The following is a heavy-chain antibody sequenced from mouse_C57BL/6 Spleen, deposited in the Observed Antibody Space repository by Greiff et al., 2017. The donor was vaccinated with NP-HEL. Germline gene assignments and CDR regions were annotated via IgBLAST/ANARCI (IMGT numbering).Heavy chain of an antibody. J-gene: IGHJ2*01. CDR2: IDPETGGT. CDR1: GYTFTDYE. Sequence: VQLQQSGAELVRPGASVTLSCKASGYTFTDYEMHWVKQTPVHGLEWIGAIDPETGGTAYNQKFKGKAILTADKSSSTAYMELRSLTSEDSAVYYCTINYGNFDYWGQGTTLTVSS. D-gene: IGHD2-1*01. CDR3: TINYGNFDY. V-gene: IGHV1-15*01.